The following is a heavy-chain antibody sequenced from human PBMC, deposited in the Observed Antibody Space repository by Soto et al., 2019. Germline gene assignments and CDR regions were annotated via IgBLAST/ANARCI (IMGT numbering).Heavy chain of an antibody. J-gene: IGHJ5*02. Sequence: QLQLQESGPGLVKPSETLSLTCTVSGGSISSSSYYWGWIRQPPGKGLEWIGSIYYSGRTYYNPSLKSRVTIPVDTSKHQFSLKLSSVTAADTAVYYCASLHPDYGSGSYYNGWFHPWGQGTLVTVSS. V-gene: IGHV4-39*01. CDR2: IYYSGRT. CDR1: GGSISSSSYY. CDR3: ASLHPDYGSGSYYNGWFHP. D-gene: IGHD3-10*01.